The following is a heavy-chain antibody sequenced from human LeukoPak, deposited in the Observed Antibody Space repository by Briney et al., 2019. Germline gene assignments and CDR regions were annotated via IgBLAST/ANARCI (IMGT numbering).Heavy chain of an antibody. J-gene: IGHJ4*02. Sequence: PGGSLRLSCAASGFTFTSYWMSWVRQAPGKGLEWVANIKEDGTTKYYVDSVKGRFTISRDNAKNSLYLQMNSLRAEDTAIYYCATYRQVLLPFESWGQGTLVTVSS. CDR3: ATYRQVLLPFES. CDR1: GFTFTSYW. CDR2: IKEDGTTK. V-gene: IGHV3-7*03. D-gene: IGHD2-8*02.